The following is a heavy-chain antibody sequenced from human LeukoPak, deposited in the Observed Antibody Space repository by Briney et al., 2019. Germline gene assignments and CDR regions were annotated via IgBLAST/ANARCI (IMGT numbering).Heavy chain of an antibody. V-gene: IGHV4-59*01. CDR1: GGSISSYY. J-gene: IGHJ5*02. CDR2: IYYSGST. CDR3: ARESGNGGNPDRFDP. Sequence: SETLSLTCTVSGGSISSYYWSWIRQPAGKGLEWIGYIYYSGSTNYNPSLKSRVAISVDTSKNQFSLKLSSVTAADTAVYYCARESGNGGNPDRFDPWGQGTLVTVSS. D-gene: IGHD4-23*01.